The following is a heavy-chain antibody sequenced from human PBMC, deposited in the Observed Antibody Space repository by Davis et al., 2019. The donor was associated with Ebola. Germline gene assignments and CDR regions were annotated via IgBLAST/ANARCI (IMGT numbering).Heavy chain of an antibody. D-gene: IGHD3-3*01. V-gene: IGHV3-74*01. CDR3: AREGKIFGCDY. Sequence: GESLKISCADSAITFSSYAMTWVRQAPGKGLVWVSRIKTDGSMTGYGDSVQGRFTISRDNAKNTLYLQMNDLRAEDTAVYYCAREGKIFGCDYWGQGALVTVSS. J-gene: IGHJ4*02. CDR2: IKTDGSMT. CDR1: AITFSSYA.